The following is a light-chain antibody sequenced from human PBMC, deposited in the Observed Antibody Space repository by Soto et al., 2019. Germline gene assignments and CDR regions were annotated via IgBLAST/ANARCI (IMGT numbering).Light chain of an antibody. J-gene: IGLJ3*02. CDR3: CSSVGSPNWV. V-gene: IGLV2-23*02. CDR1: SSDVGSCNC. Sequence: QSALTQPASVSGSPGQSITISCTGTSSDVGSCNCVSWYQQHPGKAPTLMIYEVNKRPSGVSNRFSGSKSGNTASLTISGLQVEDEADYYCCSSVGSPNWVFGGGTKVTVL. CDR2: EVN.